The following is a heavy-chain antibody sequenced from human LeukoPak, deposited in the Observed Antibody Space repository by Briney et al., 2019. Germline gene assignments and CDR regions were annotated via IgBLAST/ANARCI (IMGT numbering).Heavy chain of an antibody. CDR2: ISAYNGNT. Sequence: ASVKVSCKASGYTFTSYGISWVRQAPGQGLEWMGWISAYNGNTNYAQKLQSRVTMTTDTSTSTAYMELRSLRSDDTAVYYCARDRHYDASTVFDPWGQGTLVTVSS. CDR3: ARDRHYDASTVFDP. J-gene: IGHJ5*02. CDR1: GYTFTSYG. V-gene: IGHV1-18*01. D-gene: IGHD3-3*01.